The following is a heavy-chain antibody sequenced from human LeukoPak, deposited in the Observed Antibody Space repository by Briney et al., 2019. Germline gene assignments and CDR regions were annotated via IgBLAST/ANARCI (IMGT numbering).Heavy chain of an antibody. CDR2: IYYSGST. J-gene: IGHJ6*02. CDR1: GGSISNYL. V-gene: IGHV4-59*01. Sequence: PSETLSLTCSVSGGSISNYLWTWIRQPPGQGLEWIGFIYYSGSTNYNPSLKSRISMSVDMSKNQFSLNLTSVTAADTAVYYCARDLGLRGFYGLDVWGLGTTVTVSS. D-gene: IGHD4-23*01. CDR3: ARDLGLRGFYGLDV.